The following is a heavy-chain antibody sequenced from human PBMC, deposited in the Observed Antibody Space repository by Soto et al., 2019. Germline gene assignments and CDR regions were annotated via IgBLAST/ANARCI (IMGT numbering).Heavy chain of an antibody. CDR2: INAGNGNT. CDR1: GYTFTSYA. J-gene: IGHJ5*02. D-gene: IGHD6-13*01. V-gene: IGHV1-3*01. Sequence: QVQLVQSGAEVKKPGASVKVSCKASGYTFTSYAMHWVRQAPGQRLEWMGWINAGNGNTKYSQKFQGRVTITRDTSASTAYMELSSPRSEDTAVYYCAREYGGSSWYWFDPWGQGTLVTVSS. CDR3: AREYGGSSWYWFDP.